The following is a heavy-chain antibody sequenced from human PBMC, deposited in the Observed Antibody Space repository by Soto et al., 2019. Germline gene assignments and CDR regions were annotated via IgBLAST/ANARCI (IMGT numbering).Heavy chain of an antibody. J-gene: IGHJ6*02. Sequence: PSETLSLTCTVSGGSISSYYWSWIRQPPGKGLEWIGYIYYSGSTNYNPSLKSRVTMSVDTSKNQFSLKLSSVTAADTAVYYCARDPSRRVTMVRGVRRYYGMDVWGQGTTVTVSS. V-gene: IGHV4-59*01. D-gene: IGHD3-10*01. CDR1: GGSISSYY. CDR2: IYYSGST. CDR3: ARDPSRRVTMVRGVRRYYGMDV.